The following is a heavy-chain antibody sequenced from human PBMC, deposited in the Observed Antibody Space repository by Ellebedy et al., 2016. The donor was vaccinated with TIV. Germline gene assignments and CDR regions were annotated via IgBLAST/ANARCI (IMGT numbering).Heavy chain of an antibody. CDR3: AKGYCSGGSCYSSYYYYGMDV. J-gene: IGHJ6*02. V-gene: IGHV3-43*02. CDR2: ISWDGGST. CDR1: GFTFSSYA. D-gene: IGHD2-15*01. Sequence: GGSLRLSCAASGFTFSSYAMSWVRQAPGKGLEWVSLISWDGGSTYYADSVKGRFTISRDNSKNSLYLQMNSLRTEDTALYYCAKGYCSGGSCYSSYYYYGMDVWGQGTTVTVSS.